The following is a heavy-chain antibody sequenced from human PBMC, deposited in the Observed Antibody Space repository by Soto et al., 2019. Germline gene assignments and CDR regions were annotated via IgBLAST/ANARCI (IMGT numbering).Heavy chain of an antibody. Sequence: GGSLRLSCAASGFTFSSYAMHWVRQAPGKGLEWVAVISYDGSNKYYADSVKGRFTISRDNSKNTLYLQMNSLRAEDTAVYYCARGGAPRYGMDVWGQGTTVTVS. D-gene: IGHD1-26*01. V-gene: IGHV3-30-3*01. CDR1: GFTFSSYA. CDR2: ISYDGSNK. J-gene: IGHJ6*02. CDR3: ARGGAPRYGMDV.